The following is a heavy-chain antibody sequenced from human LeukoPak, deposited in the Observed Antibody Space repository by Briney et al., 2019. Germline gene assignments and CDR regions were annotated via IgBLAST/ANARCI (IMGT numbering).Heavy chain of an antibody. CDR3: ASTTYYDFWSGYYTY. Sequence: PSETLSLTCAVYGGSFSGYYWSWIRQPPGKGLEWIGYIYYSGSTNYNPSLKSRVTISVDTSKNQFSLKLSSVTAADTAVYYCASTTYYDFWSGYYTYWGQGTLVTVSS. J-gene: IGHJ4*02. V-gene: IGHV4-59*01. D-gene: IGHD3-3*01. CDR1: GGSFSGYY. CDR2: IYYSGST.